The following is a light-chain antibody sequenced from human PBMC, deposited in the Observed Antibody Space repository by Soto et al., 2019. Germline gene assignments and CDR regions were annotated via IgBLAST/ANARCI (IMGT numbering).Light chain of an antibody. CDR1: SSDVGAYNY. CDR3: SSWTSGATYV. J-gene: IGLJ1*01. CDR2: DVN. V-gene: IGLV2-14*03. Sequence: QSALTQPASVSGSPGQSITISCAGTSSDVGAYNYVSWYQHHPGKAPKLMLYDVNNRPSGDSNRFSGSKSGNTASLTISGLQAEDEADYYCSSWTSGATYVFGSGTKVTVL.